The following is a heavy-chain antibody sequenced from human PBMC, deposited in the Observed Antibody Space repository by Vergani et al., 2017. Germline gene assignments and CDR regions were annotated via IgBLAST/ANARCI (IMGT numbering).Heavy chain of an antibody. CDR3: VRRNNVVRETDYFDY. CDR1: GSSISSGAFS. Sequence: QLQLQESGSGLVKPSHTLSLNCAASGSSISSGAFSWGWIRQPPGRGLQWIEHIFQSGSPDHNASLKSRVNISLDKSQNHLSVSLSSVTAADTVVYYCVRRNNVVRETDYFDYWGQGILVTVSS. J-gene: IGHJ4*02. V-gene: IGHV4-30-2*01. D-gene: IGHD3-10*01. CDR2: IFQSGSP.